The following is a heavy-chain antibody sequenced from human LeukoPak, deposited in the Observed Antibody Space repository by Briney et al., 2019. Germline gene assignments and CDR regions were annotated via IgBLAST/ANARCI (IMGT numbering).Heavy chain of an antibody. V-gene: IGHV4-59*11. CDR1: GGSISSHY. Sequence: PSETLSLTCTVSGGSISSHYWSWIRQPPGKGLEWIGYIYYSGSTNYNPSLKRRVTISVDTSKNQFSLKLSSVTAADTAVYYCARDHYDFWSGYYTGAFDIWGQGTMVTVSS. D-gene: IGHD3-3*01. CDR3: ARDHYDFWSGYYTGAFDI. CDR2: IYYSGST. J-gene: IGHJ3*02.